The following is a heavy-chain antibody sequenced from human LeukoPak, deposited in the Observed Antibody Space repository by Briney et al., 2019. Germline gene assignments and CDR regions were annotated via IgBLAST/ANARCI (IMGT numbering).Heavy chain of an antibody. CDR1: GGTFGSYA. Sequence: GASVKVSCKASGGTFGSYAVSWVRQAPGQGLEWMGRIIPILGIANYAQKFQGRVTITADKSTSTAYMELSSLRSEDTAVYYCARDEKIYYGSGAGSPYGMDVWGQGTTVTVSS. V-gene: IGHV1-69*04. D-gene: IGHD3-10*01. J-gene: IGHJ6*02. CDR2: IIPILGIA. CDR3: ARDEKIYYGSGAGSPYGMDV.